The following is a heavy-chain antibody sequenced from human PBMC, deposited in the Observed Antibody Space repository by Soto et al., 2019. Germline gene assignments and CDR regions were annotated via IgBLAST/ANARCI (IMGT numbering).Heavy chain of an antibody. CDR1: GASISSDDYY. V-gene: IGHV4-30-4*01. Sequence: PSETLSLTCTVSGASISSDDYYWTWIRQPPGKGLEWIGNTQYSGSTYYNPSLNSRITISLDTSRNQFSLKLSSVTAADTAVYYCASWIVVITPRFDYWGQGTLVTVSS. CDR3: ASWIVVITPRFDY. J-gene: IGHJ4*02. CDR2: TQYSGST. D-gene: IGHD3-22*01.